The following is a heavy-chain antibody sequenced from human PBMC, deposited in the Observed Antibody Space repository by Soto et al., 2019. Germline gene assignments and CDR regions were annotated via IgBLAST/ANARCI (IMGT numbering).Heavy chain of an antibody. CDR3: ALAARPGYYNYYGMDV. J-gene: IGHJ6*02. CDR1: GYSFTSYW. Sequence: GESLKISCKGSGYSFTSYWIGWVRQMPGKGLEWMGIIYPGDSDTRYSPSFQGQVTISADKSISTAYLQWSSLKASDTAMYYCALAARPGYYNYYGMDVWGQGTTVTVSS. D-gene: IGHD6-6*01. CDR2: IYPGDSDT. V-gene: IGHV5-51*01.